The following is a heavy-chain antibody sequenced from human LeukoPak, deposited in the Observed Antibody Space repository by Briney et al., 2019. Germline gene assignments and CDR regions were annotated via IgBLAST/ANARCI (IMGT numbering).Heavy chain of an antibody. J-gene: IGHJ4*02. CDR3: ATYNWEYEADY. V-gene: IGHV3-74*01. CDR1: GFTFSNYW. Sequence: HSGGSLRLSCAASGFTFSNYWIYWVRQVPGKGLVWVSRISPDGKDTSHADSVKGRFTISRDNAKNTLYLQMNSLRAEDTAVYYCATYNWEYEADYWGQGTLVTVSS. D-gene: IGHD1-20*01. CDR2: ISPDGKDT.